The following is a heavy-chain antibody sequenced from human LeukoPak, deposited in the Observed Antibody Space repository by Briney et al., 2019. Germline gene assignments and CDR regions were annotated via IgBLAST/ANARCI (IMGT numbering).Heavy chain of an antibody. CDR2: IYTSGST. J-gene: IGHJ4*02. CDR1: GGSISSGSYY. Sequence: SETLSLTCTVSGGSISSGSYYWSWIRQPAGKGLEWIGRIYTSGSTNYNPSLKSRVTISVDTSKNQFSLKLSSVTAAGTAVYYCARAGYSYAADYWGQGTLVTVSS. CDR3: ARAGYSYAADY. V-gene: IGHV4-61*02. D-gene: IGHD5-18*01.